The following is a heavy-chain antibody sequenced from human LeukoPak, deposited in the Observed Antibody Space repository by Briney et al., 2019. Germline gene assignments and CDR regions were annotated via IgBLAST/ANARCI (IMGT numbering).Heavy chain of an antibody. CDR1: GFSFSSSW. V-gene: IGHV3-74*01. J-gene: IGHJ4*02. CDR3: ATTGSGSYYDY. CDR2: INDDETST. Sequence: HPGGSLRLSCAASGFSFSSSWMHWVRQVSGKGLEWVSRINDDETSTTYAESVKGRFTISRDNAKNTLFLQMNSLRAEDTAVYYCATTGSGSYYDYWGQGTLVTVSS. D-gene: IGHD1-26*01.